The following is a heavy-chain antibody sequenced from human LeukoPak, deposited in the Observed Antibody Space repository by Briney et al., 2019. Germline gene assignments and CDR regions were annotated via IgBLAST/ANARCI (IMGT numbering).Heavy chain of an antibody. V-gene: IGHV3-9*01. D-gene: IGHD3-10*01. J-gene: IGHJ6*03. CDR3: AKDGSDGSGSYWMNYYYYMDV. Sequence: PGGSLRLSCAASGFTFDDYAMHWVRQAPGKGLEWVSGISWNSGSIGYADSVKGRFTISRDNAKNSLYLQMSSLRAEDTAVYYCAKDGSDGSGSYWMNYYYYMDVWGKGTTVTVSS. CDR2: ISWNSGSI. CDR1: GFTFDDYA.